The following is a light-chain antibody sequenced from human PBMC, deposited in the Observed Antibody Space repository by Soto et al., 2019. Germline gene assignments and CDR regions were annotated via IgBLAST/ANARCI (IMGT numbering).Light chain of an antibody. J-gene: IGLJ1*01. Sequence: QSVLTQPPSVSAAPGQKVTISCSGSSSNIGNNYVSWYQQLPGTAPKLLIYENNKRPSGIPDRFSGSKSGTSATLGITGHQTGDEADYYCGTWDSSLSAGPFGTGTKVTV. V-gene: IGLV1-51*02. CDR3: GTWDSSLSAGP. CDR2: ENN. CDR1: SSNIGNNY.